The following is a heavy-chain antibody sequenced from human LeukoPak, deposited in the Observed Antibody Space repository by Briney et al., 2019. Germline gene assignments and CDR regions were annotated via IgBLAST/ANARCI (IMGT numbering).Heavy chain of an antibody. Sequence: SETLSLTCTVSGGSISSYYWSWIWQPPGKGLEWIGYIYYSGSTNYNPSLKSRVTISVDTSKNQFSLKLSSVTAADTAVYYCARGYGLLWFGELSGGYSDYWGQGTLVTVSS. CDR3: ARGYGLLWFGELSGGYSDY. J-gene: IGHJ4*02. CDR2: IYYSGST. CDR1: GGSISSYY. D-gene: IGHD3-10*01. V-gene: IGHV4-59*01.